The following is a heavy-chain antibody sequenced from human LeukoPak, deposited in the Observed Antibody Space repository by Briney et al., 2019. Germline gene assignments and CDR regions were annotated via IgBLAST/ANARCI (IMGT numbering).Heavy chain of an antibody. D-gene: IGHD2-15*01. CDR3: AVKYCSGGSCPYYYGMDV. J-gene: IGHJ6*02. CDR1: GYTFTSYD. CDR2: MNPNSGNT. Sequence: ASVTVSCKASGYTFTSYDINWVRQATGQGLEWMGWMNPNSGNTGYAQKFQGRVTMTRNTSISTAYMELSSLRSEDTAVYYCAVKYCSGGSCPYYYGMDVWGQGTTVTVSS. V-gene: IGHV1-8*01.